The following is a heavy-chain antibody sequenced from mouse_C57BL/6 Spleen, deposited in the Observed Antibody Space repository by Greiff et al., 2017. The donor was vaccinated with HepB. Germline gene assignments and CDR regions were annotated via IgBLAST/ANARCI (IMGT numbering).Heavy chain of an antibody. CDR3: ARSTTVVAMRYYAMDY. CDR2: INPNNGGT. J-gene: IGHJ4*01. Sequence: EVQLQQSGPELVKPGASVKISCKASGYTFTDYYMNWVKQSHGKSLEWIGDINPNNGGTSYNQKFKGKATLTVDKSSSTAYMELRSLTAEDSAVYYCARSTTVVAMRYYAMDYWGQGTSVTVSS. D-gene: IGHD1-1*01. V-gene: IGHV1-26*01. CDR1: GYTFTDYY.